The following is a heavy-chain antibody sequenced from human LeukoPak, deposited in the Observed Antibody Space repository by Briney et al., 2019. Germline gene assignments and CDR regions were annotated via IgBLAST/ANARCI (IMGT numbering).Heavy chain of an antibody. CDR3: ARDRGVGAITERFDY. CDR2: ISGSGGST. Sequence: GGSLRLSCAASGFTFSSYAMSWVRQAPGKGLEWVSAISGSGGSTYYADSVKGRFTISRDNSKNTLYLQMNSLRAEDTAVYYCARDRGVGAITERFDYWGQGILVTVSS. V-gene: IGHV3-23*01. D-gene: IGHD1-26*01. J-gene: IGHJ4*02. CDR1: GFTFSSYA.